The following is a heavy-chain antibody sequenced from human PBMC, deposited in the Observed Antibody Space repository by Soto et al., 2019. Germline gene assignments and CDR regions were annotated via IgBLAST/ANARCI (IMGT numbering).Heavy chain of an antibody. V-gene: IGHV1-69*13. CDR1: GGTFSSYA. CDR3: ARDSGGSSGWYDY. Sequence: ASVKVSCKASGGTFSSYAISWVRQAPGQGLEWMGGTIPIFGTANYAQKFQGRVTITADESTSTAYMELSSLRSEDTAVYYCARDSGGSSGWYDYWGQGTLVTVSS. D-gene: IGHD6-19*01. CDR2: TIPIFGTA. J-gene: IGHJ4*02.